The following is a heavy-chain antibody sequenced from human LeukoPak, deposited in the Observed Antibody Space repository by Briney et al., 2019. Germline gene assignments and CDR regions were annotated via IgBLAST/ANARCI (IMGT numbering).Heavy chain of an antibody. CDR2: INPNIGGT. D-gene: IGHD1-26*01. CDR1: GYTFTGYY. J-gene: IGHJ3*02. Sequence: GASVKVSCKASGYTFTGYYMHWVRQAPGQGLEWIGRINPNIGGTNYAQKFQGRVTMTRDTSISTIYMELSRLRSDDTAVYYCARVGADLNDAFDIWGQGTMVTVSS. V-gene: IGHV1-2*06. CDR3: ARVGADLNDAFDI.